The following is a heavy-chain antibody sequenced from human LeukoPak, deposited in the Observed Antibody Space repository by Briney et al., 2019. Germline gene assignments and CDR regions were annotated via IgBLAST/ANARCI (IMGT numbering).Heavy chain of an antibody. CDR1: GGTFSSYA. CDR2: IIPIFGTA. D-gene: IGHD6-13*01. V-gene: IGHV1-69*06. J-gene: IGHJ6*03. CDR3: ARRGIAAANYYYYYMDV. Sequence: VASVKVSCKASGGTFSSYAISWVRQAPGQGLEWMGGIIPIFGTANYAQKFQGRVTITADKSTSTAYMELSSLRSEDTAVYYCARRGIAAANYYYYYMDVWGKGATVTVSS.